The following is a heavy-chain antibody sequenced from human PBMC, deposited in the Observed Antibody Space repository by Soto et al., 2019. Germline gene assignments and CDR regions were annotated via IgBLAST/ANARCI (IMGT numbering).Heavy chain of an antibody. CDR3: AFERILEWDSPPLQTHYYYYYMDV. V-gene: IGHV1-69*02. Sequence: ASVKVSCKASGGTFSSYTISWVRQAPGQGLEWMGRIIPILGIANYAQKFQGRVTITADKSTSTAYMELSSLRSEDTAVYYCAFERILEWDSPPLQTHYYYYYMDVWGKGTTVTVSS. J-gene: IGHJ6*03. D-gene: IGHD3-3*01. CDR2: IIPILGIA. CDR1: GGTFSSYT.